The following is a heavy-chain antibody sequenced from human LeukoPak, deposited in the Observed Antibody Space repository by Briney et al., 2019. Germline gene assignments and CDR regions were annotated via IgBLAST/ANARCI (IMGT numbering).Heavy chain of an antibody. CDR1: GYTITGYY. J-gene: IGHJ6*03. V-gene: IGHV1-2*02. CDR2: INPTSGGT. Sequence: GASVKVSCKASGYTITGYYMHWVRQAPGQGLEWMGWINPTSGGTNYAQEVQGRVTMTRDTSISTAYMELSRLRSDDTAVYYCARDNYGDRGVFYYYYYYMDVWGKGTTVTVSS. CDR3: ARDNYGDRGVFYYYYYYMDV. D-gene: IGHD3-10*01.